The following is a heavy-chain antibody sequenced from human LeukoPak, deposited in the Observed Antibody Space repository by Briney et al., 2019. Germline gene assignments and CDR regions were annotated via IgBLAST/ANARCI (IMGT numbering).Heavy chain of an antibody. D-gene: IGHD5-18*01. CDR1: GFTFSSYS. CDR3: ARSGRGYSYGLDY. V-gene: IGHV3-21*01. J-gene: IGHJ4*02. CDR2: ISSSSSYI. Sequence: GGSLRLSCAASGFTFSSYSMNWVRQAPGKWLEWVSSISSSSSYIYYADSVKGRFTISRDNAKNSLYLQMNSLRAEDTAVYYCARSGRGYSYGLDYWGQGTLVTVSS.